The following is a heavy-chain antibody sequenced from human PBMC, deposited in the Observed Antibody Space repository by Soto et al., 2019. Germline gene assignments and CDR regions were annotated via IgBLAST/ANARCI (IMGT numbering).Heavy chain of an antibody. Sequence: ASVKVSCKASGYTFTTYGISWMRQAPGQGLEWMGWISAYNGNTNYAQKFQDRVTMSTDTSTSTAYMELRSLRSDDTAFYYCARDLIAVRPGWFDPWGQGTLVTVSS. CDR2: ISAYNGNT. J-gene: IGHJ5*02. CDR3: ARDLIAVRPGWFDP. V-gene: IGHV1-18*01. D-gene: IGHD6-6*01. CDR1: GYTFTTYG.